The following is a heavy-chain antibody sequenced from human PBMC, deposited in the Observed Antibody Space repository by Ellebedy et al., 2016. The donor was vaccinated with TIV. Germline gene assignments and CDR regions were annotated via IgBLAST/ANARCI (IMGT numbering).Heavy chain of an antibody. CDR3: ARVIYDSSGYRYAFDI. D-gene: IGHD3-22*01. CDR2: INPSGDST. Sequence: ASVKVSCKASGGTFSSYAMHWVRQAPGQGLEWMGIINPSGDSTSYAQKFQGRVTMTRDTSTSTVYMELSSLRSEDTAVYYCARVIYDSSGYRYAFDIWGQGTMVTVSS. CDR1: GGTFSSYA. J-gene: IGHJ3*02. V-gene: IGHV1-46*01.